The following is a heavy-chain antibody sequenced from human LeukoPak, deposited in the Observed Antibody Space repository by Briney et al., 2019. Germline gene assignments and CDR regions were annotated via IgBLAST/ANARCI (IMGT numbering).Heavy chain of an antibody. Sequence: ASVKVSCKASGYTFTSYGISWVRQAPGQGLEWMGWISAYNGSTDYAQKLQGRVTMTTDTSTSTAYMELRSLRSDDTAVYYCARERIQLWYPSYYYYGMDVWGKGTTVTVSS. J-gene: IGHJ6*04. CDR2: ISAYNGST. CDR1: GYTFTSYG. V-gene: IGHV1-18*04. D-gene: IGHD5-18*01. CDR3: ARERIQLWYPSYYYYGMDV.